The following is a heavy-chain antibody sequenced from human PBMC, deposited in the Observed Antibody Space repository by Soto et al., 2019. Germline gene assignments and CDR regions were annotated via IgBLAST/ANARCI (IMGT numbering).Heavy chain of an antibody. V-gene: IGHV3-23*01. CDR2: ISGSGDHT. Sequence: EVQLQESGGGLVQPGGSLRLSCAASGFTFSTYAMSWVRQAPGKGLEWVSDISGSGDHTHYGDSVRGRFTISRDNSKNTLYLHVDSLRAEDTAVYYCAKDLVGRGSETAYFDYWGQGTLVTVSS. J-gene: IGHJ4*02. D-gene: IGHD3-10*01. CDR1: GFTFSTYA. CDR3: AKDLVGRGSETAYFDY.